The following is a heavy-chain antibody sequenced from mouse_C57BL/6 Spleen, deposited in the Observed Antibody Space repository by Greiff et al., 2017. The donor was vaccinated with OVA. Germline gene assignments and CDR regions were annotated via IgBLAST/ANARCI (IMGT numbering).Heavy chain of an antibody. J-gene: IGHJ2*01. V-gene: IGHV3-6*01. D-gene: IGHD2-1*01. CDR3: ARDRDGKQLFDY. CDR2: ISYDGSN. Sequence: VQLKQSGPGLVKPSQSLSLTCSVTGYSITSGYYWNWIRQFPGNKLEWMGYISYDGSNNYNPSLENRISITRDTSKNQFFLKLNSVTTEDTATYYCARDRDGKQLFDYWGQGTTLTVSS. CDR1: GYSITSGYY.